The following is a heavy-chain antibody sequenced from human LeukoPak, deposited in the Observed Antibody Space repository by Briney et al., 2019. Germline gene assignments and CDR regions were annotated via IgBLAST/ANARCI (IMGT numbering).Heavy chain of an antibody. CDR3: ATRLAGYCSSTSCEP. V-gene: IGHV4-61*02. CDR1: GGSISSGSYY. D-gene: IGHD2-2*03. J-gene: IGHJ5*02. CDR2: TYTSGST. Sequence: SQTLSLTCTVSGGSISSGSYYWSWIRQPAGKGLEWIGRTYTSGSTNYNPSLKSRVTISVDTSKNQFSLKLSSVTAADTAVYYCATRLAGYCSSTSCEPWGQGTLVTVSS.